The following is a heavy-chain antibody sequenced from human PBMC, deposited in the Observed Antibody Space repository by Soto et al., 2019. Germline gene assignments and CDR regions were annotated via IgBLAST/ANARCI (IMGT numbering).Heavy chain of an antibody. Sequence: EVQLVESGGGLVKPGGSLRLSCAASGFAFSSFSMNWVRQAPGKGLEWVAFISSGGSSMYYADSVKGRFSISRDNAKNSLFLQMNSLIAEDTAVYYCARDCGEQLVRRGFYYYYMDVWGTGTTVTVAS. J-gene: IGHJ6*03. V-gene: IGHV3-21*01. D-gene: IGHD6-6*01. CDR2: ISSGGSSM. CDR1: GFAFSSFS. CDR3: ARDCGEQLVRRGFYYYYMDV.